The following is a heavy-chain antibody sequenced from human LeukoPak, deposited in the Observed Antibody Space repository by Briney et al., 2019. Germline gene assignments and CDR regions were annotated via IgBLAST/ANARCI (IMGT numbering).Heavy chain of an antibody. CDR1: GFTFSTYS. Sequence: QPRGSLRLSCAASGFTFSTYSMNWVRQAPGKGLEWVSYITRSSSTIHYADSVKGRFTTTRDNAKNALYLQMSSLREDDTAVYYCVRDPHAFDIWGQGTMVTVSS. V-gene: IGHV3-48*02. J-gene: IGHJ3*02. CDR3: VRDPHAFDI. CDR2: ITRSSSTI.